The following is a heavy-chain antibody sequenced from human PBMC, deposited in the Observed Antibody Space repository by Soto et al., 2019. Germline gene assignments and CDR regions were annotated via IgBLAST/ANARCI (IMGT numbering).Heavy chain of an antibody. CDR3: ARRPEGRYFDY. CDR2: ISASGTDS. V-gene: IGHV3-23*01. CDR1: GFTFSGYA. J-gene: IGHJ4*02. Sequence: GGSLRLSCTTSGFTFSGYAMSWVRQAPGKGLGWGSSISASGTDSNHADSVKGRLTISRDNSKNTLFLQMKNLRAEDTAIYYCARRPEGRYFDYWGQGXLVTVSS. D-gene: IGHD3-10*01.